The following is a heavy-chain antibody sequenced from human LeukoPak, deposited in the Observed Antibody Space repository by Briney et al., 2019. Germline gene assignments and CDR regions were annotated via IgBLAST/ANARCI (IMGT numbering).Heavy chain of an antibody. Sequence: SETLSLTCTVSGGSISSYYWSWIRQPPGKGLEWIGYIYYSGSTNYNPSLKSRVTISVDTSKNQFSLKLSSVTAADTAVYYCARWSPRAWFDPWGQGTLVTASS. V-gene: IGHV4-59*08. CDR3: ARWSPRAWFDP. CDR2: IYYSGST. J-gene: IGHJ5*02. CDR1: GGSISSYY.